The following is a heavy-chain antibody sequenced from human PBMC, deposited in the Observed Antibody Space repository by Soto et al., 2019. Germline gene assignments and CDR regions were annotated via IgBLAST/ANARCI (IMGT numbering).Heavy chain of an antibody. J-gene: IGHJ3*01. D-gene: IGHD1-26*01. Sequence: EVQLVESGGGLVRPGGSLRLSCAASGFTFSYYWMHWVRQAPGKELVWVSRIHSDGSSTTYADFVKGRFNISRDNARNTVDLQMNSVRVEDTAVYYCARGDRGAFALWGQGTVVTVSS. CDR3: ARGDRGAFAL. CDR1: GFTFSYYW. V-gene: IGHV3-74*01. CDR2: IHSDGSST.